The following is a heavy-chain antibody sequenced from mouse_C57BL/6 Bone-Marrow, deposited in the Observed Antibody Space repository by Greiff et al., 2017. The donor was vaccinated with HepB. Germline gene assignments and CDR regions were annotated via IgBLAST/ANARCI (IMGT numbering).Heavy chain of an antibody. Sequence: EVKLVESGGDLVKPGGSLKLSCAASGFTFSSYGMSWVRQTPDKRLEWVATISRGGSYTYYPDSFKGRYTFSRDNAKNTLYLQISSLKSEDTAMYYCARRGYGSRYDCYAMEYGGKETSDTVSS. CDR3: ARRGYGSRYDCYAMEY. CDR2: ISRGGSYT. D-gene: IGHD1-1*01. J-gene: IGHJ4*01. CDR1: GFTFSSYG. V-gene: IGHV5-6*02.